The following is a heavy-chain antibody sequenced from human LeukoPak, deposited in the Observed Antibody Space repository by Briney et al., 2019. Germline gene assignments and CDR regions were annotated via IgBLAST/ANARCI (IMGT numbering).Heavy chain of an antibody. D-gene: IGHD6-13*01. J-gene: IGHJ4*02. CDR1: GFTFSSYW. CDR2: IKQDGSEE. Sequence: GGSLRLSCAASGFTFSSYWMSWVRQAPGKGLEWVANIKQDGSEEYSVDSVKGRFTISRDNAKNSLFLQMNSLRADDTAVYYCARAAAKQQLVSPLGYWGQGTLVTVSS. V-gene: IGHV3-7*01. CDR3: ARAAAKQQLVSPLGY.